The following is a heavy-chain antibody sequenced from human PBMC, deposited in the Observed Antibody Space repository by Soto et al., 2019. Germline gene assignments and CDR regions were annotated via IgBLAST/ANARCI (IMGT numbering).Heavy chain of an antibody. D-gene: IGHD6-13*01. Sequence: SETLSLTCTVSGGSISSGDYYWSWIRQPPGKGLEWIGYIYYSGSTYYNPSLKSRVTISVDTSKNQFSLKLSSVTAADTAVYYCARVSSIAAAGILFAFDIWGQGTMGTRSS. V-gene: IGHV4-30-4*01. CDR2: IYYSGST. CDR1: GGSISSGDYY. CDR3: ARVSSIAAAGILFAFDI. J-gene: IGHJ3*02.